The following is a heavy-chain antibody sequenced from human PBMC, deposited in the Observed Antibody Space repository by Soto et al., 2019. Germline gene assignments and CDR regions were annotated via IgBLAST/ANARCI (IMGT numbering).Heavy chain of an antibody. CDR2: INPNGGST. J-gene: IGHJ4*02. V-gene: IGHV1-46*01. CDR3: ARVWRLREFYYFDY. CDR1: GYIFINYY. Sequence: ASVKVSCKASGYIFINYYIHWVRQAPGQGLEWIGIINPNGGSTNYAQKFRGRVTMARDTSTSTVYMDLSSLRSEDTAVYYCARVWRLREFYYFDYWGQGTLVTVSS. D-gene: IGHD6-25*01.